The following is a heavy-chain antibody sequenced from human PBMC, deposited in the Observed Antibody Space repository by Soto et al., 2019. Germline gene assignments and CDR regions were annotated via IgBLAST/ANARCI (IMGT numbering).Heavy chain of an antibody. D-gene: IGHD2-21*01. CDR2: ISWNSGSI. CDR3: AKTAYCGGDCYTFRYFQH. J-gene: IGHJ1*01. V-gene: IGHV3-9*01. CDR1: GFTFDDYA. Sequence: GGSLRLSCAASGFTFDDYAMHWVRQAPGKGLEWVSGISWNSGSIGYADSVKGRFTISRDNAKNSLYLQMNSLRAEDTALYYCAKTAYCGGDCYTFRYFQHWGQGT.